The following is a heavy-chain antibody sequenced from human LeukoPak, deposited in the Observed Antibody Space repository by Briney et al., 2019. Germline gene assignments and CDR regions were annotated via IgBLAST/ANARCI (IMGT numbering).Heavy chain of an antibody. CDR2: ISGSGGST. CDR3: AKDYDFWSGYIGY. J-gene: IGHJ4*02. Sequence: GGSLRLSCAASGFTFSSYAMSWVRQAPGKGLEGVSAISGSGGSTYYADSVKGRFTISRDNSKNTLYLQMNSLRAEDTAVYYCAKDYDFWSGYIGYWGQGTLVTVSS. D-gene: IGHD3-3*01. CDR1: GFTFSSYA. V-gene: IGHV3-23*01.